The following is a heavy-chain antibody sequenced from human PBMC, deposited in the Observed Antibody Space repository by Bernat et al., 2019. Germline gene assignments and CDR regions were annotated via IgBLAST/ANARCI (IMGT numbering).Heavy chain of an antibody. CDR1: GFTVGDHH. CDR3: SGYGGNSV. D-gene: IGHD2-21*02. V-gene: IGHV3-66*01. CDR2: IYNGGAT. J-gene: IGHJ4*02. Sequence: VRVVASGGGLVQPGESLRLCCAASGFTVGDHHMNWVRQAPGKGLGWVAVIYNGGATYYADSVQGRLPISRDSSKNTVYLQMSGLRAEDTAVYYCSGYGGNSVWDQGTRVTVSS.